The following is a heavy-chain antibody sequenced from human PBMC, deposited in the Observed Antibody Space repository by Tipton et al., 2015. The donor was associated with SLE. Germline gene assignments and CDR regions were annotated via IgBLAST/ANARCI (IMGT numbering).Heavy chain of an antibody. CDR3: ARNGYSSGWDGDFDY. CDR2: IHASGSS. J-gene: IGHJ4*02. CDR1: GGSISSYY. V-gene: IGHV4-4*07. D-gene: IGHD6-19*01. Sequence: TLSLTCTVSGGSISSYYWSWIRQPAGKGLEWIGRIHASGSSNDNPSLKSRVTLSVDTSKNQFSLKLRSVTAADTAVYYCARNGYSSGWDGDFDYWGQGTLVTVSS.